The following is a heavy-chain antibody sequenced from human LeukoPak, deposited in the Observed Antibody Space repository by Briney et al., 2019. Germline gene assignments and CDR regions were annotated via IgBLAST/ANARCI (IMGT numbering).Heavy chain of an antibody. CDR3: AKDPAGRSYDFWSGYSPPYYFDY. CDR2: ISRSGGST. V-gene: IGHV3-23*01. CDR1: GFTYRSYA. J-gene: IGHJ4*02. Sequence: GGSLRLSCTASGFTYRSYAMSWVRQAPGKGLEWVSAISRSGGSTYYADYVKGRCTISRDNSKNPLYLQMNSLRAEDTAVHYCAKDPAGRSYDFWSGYSPPYYFDYWGQGTLVTVSS. D-gene: IGHD3-3*01.